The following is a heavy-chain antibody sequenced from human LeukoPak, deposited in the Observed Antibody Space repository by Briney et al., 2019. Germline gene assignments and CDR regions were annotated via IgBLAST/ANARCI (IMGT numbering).Heavy chain of an antibody. J-gene: IGHJ3*02. D-gene: IGHD4-17*01. CDR3: AKIRMRYGDSGAGAFDI. CDR2: ISYDGSNK. V-gene: IGHV3-30*18. Sequence: GGSLRLSCAASGFAFSSYGMHWVRQAPGKGLEWVAVISYDGSNKYYADSVKGRFTISRDNSKNTLYLQMNSLRAEDTAVYYCAKIRMRYGDSGAGAFDIWGQGTMVTVSS. CDR1: GFAFSSYG.